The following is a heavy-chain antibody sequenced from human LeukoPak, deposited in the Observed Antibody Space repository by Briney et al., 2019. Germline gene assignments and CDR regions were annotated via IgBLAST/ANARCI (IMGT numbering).Heavy chain of an antibody. CDR3: AKPSLVVVVATTPDDY. CDR2: ISGSGGST. V-gene: IGHV3-23*01. D-gene: IGHD2-15*01. J-gene: IGHJ4*02. Sequence: GGSLRLSCAASGFTFSSYAMSWVRQAPGKGLEWVSAISGSGGSTYYADSVKGRFTISRDNSKNTLYLQMNSLRAEDTAVYYCAKPSLVVVVATTPDDYWGQGTLVTVSS. CDR1: GFTFSSYA.